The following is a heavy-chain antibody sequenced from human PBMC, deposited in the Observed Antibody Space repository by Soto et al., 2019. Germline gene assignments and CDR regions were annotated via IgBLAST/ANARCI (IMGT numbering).Heavy chain of an antibody. Sequence: GGSLRLSCAASGFSFSSYNMNWVRQAPGKGLEWVSSIGSISSYRYYADSVKGRFTISRDNAKNSLYLETNSLRAEDTAVYYCARDLYDFDYWGQGTPVT. CDR2: IGSISSYR. J-gene: IGHJ4*02. CDR3: ARDLYDFDY. CDR1: GFSFSSYN. D-gene: IGHD3-16*01. V-gene: IGHV3-21*01.